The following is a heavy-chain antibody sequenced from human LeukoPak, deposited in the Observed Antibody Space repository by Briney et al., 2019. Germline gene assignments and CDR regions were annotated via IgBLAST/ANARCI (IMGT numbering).Heavy chain of an antibody. Sequence: GGSLRLSCAASGFTFSAYSMNWVRHTPGRGLEWVANINGRGLTIHYADSIKGRFTISRDNTKNSLDLQMSNLRAEDTGLYYCARDQPSVGWGFDSWGRGTLVLVPS. V-gene: IGHV3-48*04. J-gene: IGHJ4*02. CDR3: ARDQPSVGWGFDS. D-gene: IGHD3-10*01. CDR1: GFTFSAYS. CDR2: INGRGLTI.